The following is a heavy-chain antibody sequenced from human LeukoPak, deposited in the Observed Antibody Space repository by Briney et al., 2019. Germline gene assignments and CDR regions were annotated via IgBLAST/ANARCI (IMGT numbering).Heavy chain of an antibody. V-gene: IGHV3-48*01. Sequence: GGSLRLSCAASGFTFSIYSMNWVRQAPGKGLEWVSYISSSSSTILYADSVKGRFTISRDNAKNSLYLQMNSLRAEDTAVYYCARVECGWVLTPCDAFDIWGQGTMVTVSS. CDR2: ISSSSSTI. D-gene: IGHD2-15*01. J-gene: IGHJ3*02. CDR1: GFTFSIYS. CDR3: ARVECGWVLTPCDAFDI.